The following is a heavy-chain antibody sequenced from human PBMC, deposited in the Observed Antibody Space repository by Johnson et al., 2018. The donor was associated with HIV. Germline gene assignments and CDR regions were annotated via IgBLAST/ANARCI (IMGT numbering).Heavy chain of an antibody. V-gene: IGHV3-11*04. J-gene: IGHJ3*02. CDR1: GFTFSDYY. Sequence: VQLLESGGGLVQPGGSLRLSCAASGFTFSDYYMSWIRQAPGKGLEWVSYISSSGSTIYYADSVTGRFTISRDNAKNSLYLQMNSLRAEDTAVYYCARGYDFWSGYYTEAFDIWGQGTMVTVSS. CDR3: ARGYDFWSGYYTEAFDI. CDR2: ISSSGSTI. D-gene: IGHD3-3*01.